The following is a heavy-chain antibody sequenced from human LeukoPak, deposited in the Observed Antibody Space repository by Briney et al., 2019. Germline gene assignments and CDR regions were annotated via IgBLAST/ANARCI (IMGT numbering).Heavy chain of an antibody. CDR2: INPNSGGT. Sequence: ASVKVSCKASGGTFSSYAISWVRQAPGQGLEWMGRINPNSGGTNYAQKFQGRVTMTRDTSISTAYMELSRLRSDDTAVYYCASIGYCSSTSCYGEEDIDYWGQGTLVTVSS. D-gene: IGHD2-2*03. V-gene: IGHV1-2*06. CDR1: GGTFSSYA. CDR3: ASIGYCSSTSCYGEEDIDY. J-gene: IGHJ4*02.